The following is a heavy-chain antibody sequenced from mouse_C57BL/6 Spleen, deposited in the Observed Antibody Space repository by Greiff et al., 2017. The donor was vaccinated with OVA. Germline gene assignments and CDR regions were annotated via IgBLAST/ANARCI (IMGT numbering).Heavy chain of an antibody. Sequence: EVQRVESGEGLVKPGGSLKLSCAASGFTFSSYAMSWVRQTPEKRLEWVAYISSGGDYIYYADTVKGRFTISRDNARNTLYLQMSSLKSEDTAMYYCTYYGSSPWFAYWGQGTLVTVSA. CDR2: ISSGGDYI. CDR3: TYYGSSPWFAY. D-gene: IGHD1-1*01. CDR1: GFTFSSYA. V-gene: IGHV5-9-1*02. J-gene: IGHJ3*01.